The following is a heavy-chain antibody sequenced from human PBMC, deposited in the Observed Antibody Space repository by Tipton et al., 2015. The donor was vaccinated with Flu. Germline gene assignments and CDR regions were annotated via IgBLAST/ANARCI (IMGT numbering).Heavy chain of an antibody. Sequence: TLSLTCTVSGGSIGSYYWNWIRQPPGKGPEWIGYIYNNAYTKYNPSLENRVTISVDTSKKQFSLQLRSVTAADTAVYYCARDPSLGMPDFFDYWGRGTLVTASS. D-gene: IGHD2-2*01. V-gene: IGHV4-59*12. J-gene: IGHJ4*02. CDR2: IYNNAYT. CDR3: ARDPSLGMPDFFDY. CDR1: GGSIGSYY.